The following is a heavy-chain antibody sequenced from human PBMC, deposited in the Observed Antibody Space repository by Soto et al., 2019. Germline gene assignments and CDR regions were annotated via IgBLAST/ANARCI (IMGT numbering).Heavy chain of an antibody. CDR1: GGSIINYY. J-gene: IGHJ5*02. D-gene: IGHD5-18*01. Sequence: SQTLSVTWTVSGGSIINYYWSRIRQPPGRGLEWIGHIFYSGSTNYNPALKSRVTISVDTSKSQFSLKLSSVTAADTAVYYCAKDSGYNYGYFRWFDPWAQRTLVTVSS. CDR2: IFYSGST. CDR3: AKDSGYNYGYFRWFDP. V-gene: IGHV4-59*01.